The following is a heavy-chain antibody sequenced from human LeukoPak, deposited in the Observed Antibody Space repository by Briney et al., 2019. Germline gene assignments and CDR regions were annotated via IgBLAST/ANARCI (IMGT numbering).Heavy chain of an antibody. V-gene: IGHV4-4*07. J-gene: IGHJ4*02. D-gene: IGHD6-19*01. CDR2: IHTSGRT. CDR3: GGRDQITGWSFDY. CDR1: GGSISSYY. Sequence: SETLSLTCIVSGGSISSYYWSWIRQPAGKGLEWIGQIHTSGRTDYNPSLKSRVAMSVDTSKNQFSLELSSVAAADTALYYCGGRDQITGWSFDYWGQGALVTVSS.